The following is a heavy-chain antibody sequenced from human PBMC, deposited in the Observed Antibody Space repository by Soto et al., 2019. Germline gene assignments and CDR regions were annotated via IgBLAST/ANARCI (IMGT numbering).Heavy chain of an antibody. J-gene: IGHJ4*02. D-gene: IGHD1-26*01. V-gene: IGHV3-30*18. CDR2: MSYDGSNE. Sequence: QVQLVESGGGVVQPGRSLRLSCAASGFTFSHYAMHWVRQAPGKGLEWGALMSYDGSNEYYADFVKGRFTISRDNSKNTLYLQMNSLRAEDTAVYYCAKDGSHNFDYWGQGTLVTVSS. CDR3: AKDGSHNFDY. CDR1: GFTFSHYA.